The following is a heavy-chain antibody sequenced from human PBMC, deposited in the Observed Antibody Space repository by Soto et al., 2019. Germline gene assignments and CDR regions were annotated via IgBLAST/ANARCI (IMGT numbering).Heavy chain of an antibody. Sequence: TVGSLRLSCAASGFTFSSYSMNWVRQAPGKGLEWVSSISSSSSYIYYADSVKGRFTISRDNAKNSLYLQMNSLRAEDTAVYYCARDGLVAFDIWGQGTMVTVSS. V-gene: IGHV3-21*01. D-gene: IGHD6-19*01. CDR3: ARDGLVAFDI. J-gene: IGHJ3*02. CDR1: GFTFSSYS. CDR2: ISSSSSYI.